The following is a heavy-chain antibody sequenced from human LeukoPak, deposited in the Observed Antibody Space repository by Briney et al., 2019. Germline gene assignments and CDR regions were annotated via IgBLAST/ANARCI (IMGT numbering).Heavy chain of an antibody. D-gene: IGHD6-19*01. CDR3: AKDGYSSGWYQNWFDP. J-gene: IGHJ5*02. Sequence: GGSLRLSCAASGFTFSSYAMSWVRQAPGKGLEWVSAISGSGGSTYYADSVKGRFTISRDNSKNTLYLQMNSLRAEDTAVNYCAKDGYSSGWYQNWFDPWGQGTLVTVSS. V-gene: IGHV3-23*01. CDR1: GFTFSSYA. CDR2: ISGSGGST.